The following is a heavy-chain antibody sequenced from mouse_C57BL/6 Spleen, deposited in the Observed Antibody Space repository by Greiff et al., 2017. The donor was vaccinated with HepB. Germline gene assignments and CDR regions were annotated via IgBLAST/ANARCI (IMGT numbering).Heavy chain of an antibody. CDR2: INPSSGNT. Sequence: VKLMESGAELAKPGASVKLSCTASGYTFTSYWMHWVKQRPGQGLEWIGYINPSSGNTKYNKKFKYKATLTADKSSSTAYMLLSSLTDEDAAVYCCASAFITAVVDYAMDYWGQGTSVTVSS. CDR3: ASAFITAVVDYAMDY. V-gene: IGHV1-7*01. CDR1: GYTFTSYW. D-gene: IGHD1-1*01. J-gene: IGHJ4*01.